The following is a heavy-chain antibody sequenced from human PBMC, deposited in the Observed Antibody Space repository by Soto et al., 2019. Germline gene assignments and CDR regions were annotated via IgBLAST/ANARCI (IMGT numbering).Heavy chain of an antibody. D-gene: IGHD2-15*01. CDR2: IIPILGIA. V-gene: IGHV1-69*04. CDR3: AREIVVVVAAKDNWFDP. Sequence: SVKVSCKASGGTFSSYTISWVLQAPGQGLEWMGRIIPILGIANYAQKFQGRVTITADKSTSTAYMELSSLRSEDTAVHYCAREIVVVVAAKDNWFDPWGQGTLVTVST. CDR1: GGTFSSYT. J-gene: IGHJ5*02.